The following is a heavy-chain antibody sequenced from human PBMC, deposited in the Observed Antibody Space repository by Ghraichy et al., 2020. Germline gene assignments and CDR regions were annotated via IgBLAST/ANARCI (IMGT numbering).Heavy chain of an antibody. CDR3: ASALPPDD. V-gene: IGHV3-21*01. CDR1: GFTFSSYS. Sequence: GGSLRLSCAASGFTFSSYSMNWVRQAPGKGLEWASSISSSSSYIYYADSVKGRFTISRDNAKNSLYLQMSSLRAEDTAVYYCASALPPDDWGQGTLVTVSS. J-gene: IGHJ4*02. CDR2: ISSSSSYI.